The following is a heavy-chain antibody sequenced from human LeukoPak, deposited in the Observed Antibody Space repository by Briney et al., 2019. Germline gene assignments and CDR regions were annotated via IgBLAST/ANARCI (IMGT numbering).Heavy chain of an antibody. V-gene: IGHV4-59*08. Sequence: SETLSLTCTVPGGAISSYYWSWIRQPPGKGLEWIGYIYYSGSTNYIPALKSRVTISVDTSKNQFSLKLSSVTAADTAVYYCARHSTSSIAARGHFDYWGQGTLVTVSS. CDR3: ARHSTSSIAARGHFDY. CDR2: IYYSGST. CDR1: GGAISSYY. J-gene: IGHJ4*02. D-gene: IGHD6-6*01.